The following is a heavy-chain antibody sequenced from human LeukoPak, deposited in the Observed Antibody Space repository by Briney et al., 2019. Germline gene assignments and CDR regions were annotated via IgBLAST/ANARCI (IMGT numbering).Heavy chain of an antibody. CDR3: ANRLGPEQLFDY. CDR1: GFTFSSYA. CDR2: ISYDGSNK. Sequence: GGSLRLSCAASGFTFSSYAMHWVRQAPGKGLEWVAVISYDGSNKYYADSVKGRFTISRDNSKNTLYLQMNSLRAEDTAVYYCANRLGPEQLFDYWGQGTLVTVSS. J-gene: IGHJ4*02. D-gene: IGHD6-13*01. V-gene: IGHV3-30-3*01.